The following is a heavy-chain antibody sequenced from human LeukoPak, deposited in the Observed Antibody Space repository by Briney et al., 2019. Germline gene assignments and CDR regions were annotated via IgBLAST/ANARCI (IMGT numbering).Heavy chain of an antibody. CDR2: ITSRGTTI. V-gene: IGHV3-11*04. D-gene: IGHD3-10*01. CDR1: GFTFSDYL. Sequence: PGGSLRLSCAASGFTFSDYLLTWIRQAPGKGLECIAYITSRGTTIHYADSVKGRFTISRDNAKNSLYLQMNSLRAEDTAVYYCAREVGSGFGELLFSDYWGQGTLVTVSS. CDR3: AREVGSGFGELLFSDY. J-gene: IGHJ4*02.